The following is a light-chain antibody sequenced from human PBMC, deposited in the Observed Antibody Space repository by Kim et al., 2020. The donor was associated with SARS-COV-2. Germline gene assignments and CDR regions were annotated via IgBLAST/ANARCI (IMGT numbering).Light chain of an antibody. V-gene: IGLV3-21*04. Sequence: SYELTQPPSVSGAPGETARITCGGNNIGGKSVNWYQQKPGQAPVLVIYYDNARPSGIPDRFSGSNSGNTATLTISGVEAGDEADYYCQVWDTSIYHVLFG. CDR1: NIGGKS. CDR2: YDN. CDR3: QVWDTSIYHVL. J-gene: IGLJ3*02.